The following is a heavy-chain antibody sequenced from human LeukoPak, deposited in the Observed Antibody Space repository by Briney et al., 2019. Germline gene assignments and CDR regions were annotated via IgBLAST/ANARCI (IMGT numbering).Heavy chain of an antibody. D-gene: IGHD3-10*01. V-gene: IGHV4-59*01. J-gene: IGHJ4*02. CDR3: ATSGPTDNFDY. CDR1: GGSISSYY. Sequence: SETLSLTCTVSGGSISSYYWSWIRQPPGKGLEWIGYIYYSGSTNYNPSLKSRVTISVDTSKNQFSLKLSSVTAADTAVYYCATSGPTDNFDYWGQGTLVTVSS. CDR2: IYYSGST.